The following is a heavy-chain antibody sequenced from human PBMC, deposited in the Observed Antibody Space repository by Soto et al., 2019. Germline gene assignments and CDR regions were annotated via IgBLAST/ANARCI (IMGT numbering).Heavy chain of an antibody. Sequence: SETLSLTCTVSGGSISSGDYYWSWIRQPPGKGLEWIGYIYYSGSTYYNPSLKSRVTISVDTSKNQFSLKLSSVTAADTAVYYCARGWREEGNGMDVWGQGTTVTVSS. CDR1: GGSISSGDYY. D-gene: IGHD2-15*01. CDR2: IYYSGST. CDR3: ARGWREEGNGMDV. V-gene: IGHV4-30-4*01. J-gene: IGHJ6*02.